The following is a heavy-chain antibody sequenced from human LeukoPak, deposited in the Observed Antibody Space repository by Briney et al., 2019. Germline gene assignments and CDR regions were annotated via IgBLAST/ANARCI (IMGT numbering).Heavy chain of an antibody. CDR2: INPNSGGT. CDR3: ARGGWQRDGDKDAFDI. Sequence: GASVKVSCKASAYTFTGYYMHWVRQAPGQGLEWMGWINPNSGGTNYAQKFQGWVTMTRDTSISTAYMELSRLRSDDTAVYYCARGGWQRDGDKDAFDIWGQGTMVTVSS. CDR1: AYTFTGYY. J-gene: IGHJ3*02. D-gene: IGHD4-17*01. V-gene: IGHV1-2*04.